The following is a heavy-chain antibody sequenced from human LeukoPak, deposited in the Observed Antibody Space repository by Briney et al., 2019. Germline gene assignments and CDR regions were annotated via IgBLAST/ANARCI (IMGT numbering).Heavy chain of an antibody. CDR3: ARGPAAGTYYYYGMDV. Sequence: ASVKVSCKASGYTFTSYDINWVRQATGQGLEWMGWMNPNSGNTGYAQKFQGRVTMTRNTSVSTAYMELSSLRSEDTAVYYCARGPAAGTYYYYGMDVWGQGTTVTVSS. V-gene: IGHV1-8*01. CDR1: GYTFTSYD. D-gene: IGHD6-13*01. J-gene: IGHJ6*02. CDR2: MNPNSGNT.